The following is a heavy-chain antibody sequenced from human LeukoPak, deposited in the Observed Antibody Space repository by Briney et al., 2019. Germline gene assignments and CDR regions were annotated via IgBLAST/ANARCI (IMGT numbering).Heavy chain of an antibody. Sequence: PGRSLRLSCAASGITFRSYGMHWVRQAPGKGLEWVAVISYDGSNKYYADSVKGRFTISRDNSKNTLYLQMNSLRAEDTAVYYCARGPVSYATAAAGYWGQGTLVTVSS. CDR1: GITFRSYG. J-gene: IGHJ4*02. V-gene: IGHV3-30*03. D-gene: IGHD6-13*01. CDR2: ISYDGSNK. CDR3: ARGPVSYATAAAGY.